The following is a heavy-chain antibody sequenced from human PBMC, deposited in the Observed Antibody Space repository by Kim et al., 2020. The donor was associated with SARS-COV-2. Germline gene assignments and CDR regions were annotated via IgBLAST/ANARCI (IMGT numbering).Heavy chain of an antibody. D-gene: IGHD6-19*01. Sequence: GGSLRLSCAASGFTFSSYGMHWVRQAPGKGLEWVAVISYDGSNKYYADSVKGRFTISRDNSKNTLYLQMNSLRAEDTAVYYCASTTTGGWHFDYWGQGTLVTVSS. CDR3: ASTTTGGWHFDY. CDR1: GFTFSSYG. J-gene: IGHJ4*02. V-gene: IGHV3-30*03. CDR2: ISYDGSNK.